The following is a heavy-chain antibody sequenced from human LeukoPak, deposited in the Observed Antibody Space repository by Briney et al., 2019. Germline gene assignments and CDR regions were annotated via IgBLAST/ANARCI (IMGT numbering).Heavy chain of an antibody. CDR2: INIYAGST. Sequence: GGSLRLSCSASGFTFSTCAMHWVHQAPGKGLEYVSTINIYAGSTSYADSVKGRFTISRDNSKNTLFLQMSSLRAEDTALYYCVKDLSGTYAFDYWGQGTLVTVSS. CDR3: VKDLSGTYAFDY. V-gene: IGHV3-64D*09. J-gene: IGHJ4*02. CDR1: GFTFSTCA. D-gene: IGHD1-26*01.